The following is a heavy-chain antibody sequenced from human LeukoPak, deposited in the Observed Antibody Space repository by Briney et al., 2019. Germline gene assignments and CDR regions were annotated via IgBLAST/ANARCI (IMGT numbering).Heavy chain of an antibody. J-gene: IGHJ4*02. CDR1: GFTFSSYG. CDR3: ATSVEMATSFDY. V-gene: IGHV3-30*02. Sequence: GGSLRLSCAASGFTFSSYGMHWVRQAPDKGLEWVAFIRYDGSNKYYADSVKGRFTISRDNSKNTLYLQMNSLRAEDTAVYYCATSVEMATSFDYWGQGTLVTVSS. CDR2: IRYDGSNK. D-gene: IGHD5-24*01.